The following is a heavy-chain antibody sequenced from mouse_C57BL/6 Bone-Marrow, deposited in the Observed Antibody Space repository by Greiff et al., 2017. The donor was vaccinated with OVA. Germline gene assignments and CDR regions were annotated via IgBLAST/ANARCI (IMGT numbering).Heavy chain of an antibody. J-gene: IGHJ2*01. CDR1: GFTFSDYG. Sequence: EVKLQESGGGLVKPGGSLKLSCAASGFTFSDYGMHWVRQAPEKGLEWVAYISSGSSTIYYADTVKGRFTISRDNAKNTLFLQMTSLRSEDTAMYYCAQLTFDYWGQGTTLTVSS. CDR2: ISSGSSTI. D-gene: IGHD6-1*01. V-gene: IGHV5-17*01. CDR3: AQLTFDY.